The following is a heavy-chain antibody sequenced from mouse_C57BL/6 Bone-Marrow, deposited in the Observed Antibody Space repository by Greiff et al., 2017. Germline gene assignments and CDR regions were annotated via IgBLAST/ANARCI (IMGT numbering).Heavy chain of an antibody. CDR1: GYTFTSYW. Sequence: QVQLQQPGAELVKPGASVKLSCKASGYTFTSYWMHWVKQRPGQGLEWIGMIHPNSGSTNYNEKFKSKATLTVDKSSSTAYMQLSSLTSEDSAVYYCAMGITTVPLYYAMDYWGQGTSVTVSS. J-gene: IGHJ4*01. V-gene: IGHV1-64*01. CDR3: AMGITTVPLYYAMDY. D-gene: IGHD1-1*01. CDR2: IHPNSGST.